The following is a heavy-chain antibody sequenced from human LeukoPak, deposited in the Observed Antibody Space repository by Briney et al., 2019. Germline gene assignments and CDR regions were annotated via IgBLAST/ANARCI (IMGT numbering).Heavy chain of an antibody. CDR1: GFTFTSSA. CDR2: IVVGSGNT. CDR3: AANLDSSGYRPPDY. V-gene: IGHV1-58*01. Sequence: ASVTVSCKASGFTFTSSAVQWVRRARGQRLEWIGWIVVGSGNTNYAQKFQERVTITRDMSTSTAYMELSSLRSEDTAVYYCAANLDSSGYRPPDYWGQGTLVTVSS. J-gene: IGHJ4*02. D-gene: IGHD3-22*01.